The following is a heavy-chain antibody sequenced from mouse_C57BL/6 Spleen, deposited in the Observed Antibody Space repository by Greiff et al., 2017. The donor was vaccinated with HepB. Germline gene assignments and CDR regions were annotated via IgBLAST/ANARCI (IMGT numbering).Heavy chain of an antibody. CDR2: IYPSDSET. V-gene: IGHV1-61*01. Sequence: QVQLQQPGAELVRPGSSVKLSCKASGYTFPSYWMDWVKQRPGQGLEWIGNIYPSDSETHYNQKFKDKATLTVDKSPSTAYMQLSSLTSEDSAVYYCARGLRDYWGQGTTLTVSS. D-gene: IGHD2-4*01. CDR1: GYTFPSYW. J-gene: IGHJ2*01. CDR3: ARGLRDY.